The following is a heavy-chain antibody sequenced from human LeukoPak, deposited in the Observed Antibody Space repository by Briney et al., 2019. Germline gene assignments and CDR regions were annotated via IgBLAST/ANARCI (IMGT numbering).Heavy chain of an antibody. CDR1: GFTFSSYW. Sequence: GGPLRLSCAASGFTFSSYWMHWVRQAPGKGLAWVSRINSDGSSTNYADSVKGRFTISRDNAKNTLYVQMNSLRAEDTAVYYCAARGYCSGTSCLLEYWGQGTLVTVSS. J-gene: IGHJ4*02. CDR3: AARGYCSGTSCLLEY. D-gene: IGHD2-2*01. V-gene: IGHV3-74*01. CDR2: INSDGSST.